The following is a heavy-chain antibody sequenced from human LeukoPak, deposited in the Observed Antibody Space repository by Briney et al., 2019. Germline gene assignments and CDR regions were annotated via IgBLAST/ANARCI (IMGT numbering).Heavy chain of an antibody. D-gene: IGHD6-19*01. CDR1: GFTFRSYY. J-gene: IGHJ4*02. V-gene: IGHV3-7*05. CDR3: AGGRGWLVEY. Sequence: GGSLRLSCAASGFTFRSYYMAWFRQAPGKGLEWVANIKQDGSEKFYVGSVKGRFTISRDNAKNSLFLQLNSLRVEDTAVYYCAGGRGWLVEYWGQGTLVSVSS. CDR2: IKQDGSEK.